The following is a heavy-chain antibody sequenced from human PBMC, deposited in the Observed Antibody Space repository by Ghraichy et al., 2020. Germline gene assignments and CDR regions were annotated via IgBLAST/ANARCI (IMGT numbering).Heavy chain of an antibody. CDR1: GFTFSNYW. Sequence: GESLRLSCAASGFTFSNYWMSWVHQAPGKGPEWVGNIKKDGSEKYYVDSVKGRFTISRDNAKSSLFLQMNSLRAEDTAVYYCARVEYYGSGSYYFPYYYGMDVWGQGTTVTVSS. V-gene: IGHV3-7*01. CDR3: ARVEYYGSGSYYFPYYYGMDV. D-gene: IGHD3-10*01. CDR2: IKKDGSEK. J-gene: IGHJ6*02.